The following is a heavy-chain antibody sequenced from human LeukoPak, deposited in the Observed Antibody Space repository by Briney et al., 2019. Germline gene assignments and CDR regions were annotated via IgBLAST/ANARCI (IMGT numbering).Heavy chain of an antibody. Sequence: SETLSLTCTVSGGSISSYYWSWIRQPPGKGLEWIGYIYYSGSTNYNPSLKSRVTISVDTSKNQFSLKLSSVTAADTAVYYCAREGCSGGSCYSVWFDPWGQGTLVTVSS. CDR2: IYYSGST. V-gene: IGHV4-59*12. J-gene: IGHJ5*02. D-gene: IGHD2-15*01. CDR3: AREGCSGGSCYSVWFDP. CDR1: GGSISSYY.